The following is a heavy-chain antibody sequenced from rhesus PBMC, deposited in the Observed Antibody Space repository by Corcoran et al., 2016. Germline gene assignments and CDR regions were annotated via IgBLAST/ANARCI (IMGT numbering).Heavy chain of an antibody. V-gene: IGHV4-147*01. J-gene: IGHJ5-1*01. D-gene: IGHD1-44*02. CDR2: FAGRSEDT. CDR3: ARYRFGSFDNRFDV. Sequence: QVQLQESGPGLVTPSETLSLTCAVSGDSISSNYWGWLRQPPGKGLEWIGRFAGRSEDTGSNPSLKSRVTMSTETSRNRFSVTLNSVTAAGTAVYYCARYRFGSFDNRFDVWGAGFLVTVSS. CDR1: GDSISSNY.